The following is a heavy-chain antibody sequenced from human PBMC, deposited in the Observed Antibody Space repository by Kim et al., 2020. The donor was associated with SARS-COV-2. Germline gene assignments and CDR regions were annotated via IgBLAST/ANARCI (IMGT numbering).Heavy chain of an antibody. D-gene: IGHD3-10*01. CDR2: INHSGST. V-gene: IGHV4-34*01. CDR3: ARGQELSTMVRGVISGDAFDI. Sequence: SETLSLTCAVYGGSFSGYYWSWIRQPPGKGLGWIGEINHSGSTNYNPSPKSRVTISVDTSKNQFSLKLSSVTAADTAVYYCARGQELSTMVRGVISGDAFDIWGQGTMVTVSS. J-gene: IGHJ3*02. CDR1: GGSFSGYY.